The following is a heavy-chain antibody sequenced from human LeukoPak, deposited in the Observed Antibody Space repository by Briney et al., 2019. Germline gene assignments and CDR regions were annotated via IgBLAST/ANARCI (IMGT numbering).Heavy chain of an antibody. J-gene: IGHJ5*02. CDR1: GGSISSGGYY. D-gene: IGHD3-22*01. CDR2: IYYSGST. CDR3: ARDGPHYYDTTRVMTAWFAP. Sequence: SETLSLTCTVSGGSISSGGYYWSWIRQHPGRGLEWIGHIYYSGSTYNPSLKSRVTISVDTSKNQFSLKLSSVTAADTAVYYCARDGPHYYDTTRVMTAWFAPWGQGTLVTVSS. V-gene: IGHV4-31*03.